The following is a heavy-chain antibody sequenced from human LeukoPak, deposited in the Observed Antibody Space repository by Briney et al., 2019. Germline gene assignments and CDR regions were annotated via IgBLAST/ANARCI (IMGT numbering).Heavy chain of an antibody. CDR3: AVGRAYSLFDY. D-gene: IGHD5-18*01. V-gene: IGHV1-24*01. CDR2: FDLVDGGT. Sequence: GASVKVSCKVSGYTLTELSMHWVRQAPGKGLGWMGGFDLVDGGTIYAQKFQGRVTMTVDTSTDTSYMDLSSLKSDDTAVYFCAVGRAYSLFDYWGQGTLVTVSS. J-gene: IGHJ4*02. CDR1: GYTLTELS.